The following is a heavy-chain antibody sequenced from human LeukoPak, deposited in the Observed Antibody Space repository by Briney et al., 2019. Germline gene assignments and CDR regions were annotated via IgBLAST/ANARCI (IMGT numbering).Heavy chain of an antibody. V-gene: IGHV3-21*01. CDR1: AVTFSSYS. CDR3: ARDGGHWDFWSGYYAFDI. Sequence: GGSLRLSCAASAVTFSSYSINWVRRAPARRLEWVSSITSSSSNIYYSDSVKGGFTISRDNATNSLYPQMNSMRPEDTAGYYCARDGGHWDFWSGYYAFDIWGQGTMVTVSS. CDR2: ITSSSSNI. J-gene: IGHJ3*02. D-gene: IGHD3-3*01.